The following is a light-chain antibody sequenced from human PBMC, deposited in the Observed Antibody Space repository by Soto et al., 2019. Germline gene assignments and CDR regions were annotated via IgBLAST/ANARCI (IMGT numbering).Light chain of an antibody. CDR1: QSISDW. CDR2: KAS. V-gene: IGKV1-5*03. J-gene: IGKJ2*01. CDR3: QHYNNYGVT. Sequence: DIQMTQSPSTLSASVGDRVTITCRASQSISDWLAWYQQKPGKAPKLLIYKASTLKTWVPSRFSGSGSGTDLTLTISSQQPDDFATYYCQHYNNYGVTFGQGTKLELK.